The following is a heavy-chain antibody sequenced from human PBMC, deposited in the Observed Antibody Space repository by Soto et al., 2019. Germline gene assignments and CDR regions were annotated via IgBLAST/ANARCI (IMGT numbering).Heavy chain of an antibody. CDR2: IYYSGST. V-gene: IGHV4-39*01. J-gene: IGHJ5*02. CDR1: GGSISSSSYY. Sequence: SETLSLTCTVSGGSISSSSYYWGWIRQPPGKGLEWIGSIYYSGSTYYNPSLKSRVTISVDTSKNQFSLKLSSVTAADTAVYYCARTRAIWFDPWGQGTLLPISA. CDR3: ARTRAIWFDP.